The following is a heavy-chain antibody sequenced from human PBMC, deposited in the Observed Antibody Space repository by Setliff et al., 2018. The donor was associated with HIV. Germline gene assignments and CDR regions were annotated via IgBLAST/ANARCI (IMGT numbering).Heavy chain of an antibody. J-gene: IGHJ4*02. CDR3: TRRYCTSTSCSSPYDY. CDR2: IYTSGST. D-gene: IGHD2-2*01. CDR1: GGSISSYY. Sequence: SETLSLTCTVSGGSISSYYWSWIRQPPGKGLEWIGYIYTSGSTNYNPSLKNRVTISVDTSKNQFSLRLSSVTAADTAVYYCTRRYCTSTSCSSPYDYWGRGTLVTVSS. V-gene: IGHV4-4*08.